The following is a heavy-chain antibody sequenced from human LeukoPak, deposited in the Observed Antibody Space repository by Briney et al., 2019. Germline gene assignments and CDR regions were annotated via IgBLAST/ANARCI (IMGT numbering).Heavy chain of an antibody. CDR3: ARWSSGWYAFDY. CDR2: IYYSGST. J-gene: IGHJ4*02. CDR1: GGSISSYY. V-gene: IGHV4-59*08. Sequence: SETLSLTCTVSGGSISSYYWSWIRQPPGKGLEWIGYIYYSGSTNYNPSLKSRVTISVDTSKNQFSLNLSSVTAADTAVYYCARWSSGWYAFDYWGQGTLVTVSS. D-gene: IGHD6-13*01.